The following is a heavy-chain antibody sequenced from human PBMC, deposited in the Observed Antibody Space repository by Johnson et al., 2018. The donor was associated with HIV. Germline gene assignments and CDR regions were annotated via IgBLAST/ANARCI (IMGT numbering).Heavy chain of an antibody. CDR1: GFTFSDYY. CDR3: ARSGRIHNNGWYWGGAFDI. Sequence: QMLLVESGGGLVKPGGSLRLSCVASGFTFSDYYMTWIRQAPGKGLEWVSYISGSDIIYSADSVQGRFTVSRDNAKNSLYLQMNSLRAEDTAVYYCARSGRIHNNGWYWGGAFDIWGQGTMVTVSS. CDR2: ISGSDII. J-gene: IGHJ3*02. V-gene: IGHV3-11*04. D-gene: IGHD6-19*01.